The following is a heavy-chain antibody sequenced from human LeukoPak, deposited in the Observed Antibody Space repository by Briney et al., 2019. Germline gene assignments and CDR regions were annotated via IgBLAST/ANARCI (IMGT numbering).Heavy chain of an antibody. Sequence: ASVKVSCKASGYTFTSYGISWVRQAPGQGLEWMGWISAYNGNTNYAQKFQGRVTMTRDTSISTAYMELSRLRSDDTAVYYCARARGLIAAAGPNWFDPWGQGTLVTVSS. D-gene: IGHD6-13*01. CDR1: GYTFTSYG. V-gene: IGHV1-18*01. CDR3: ARARGLIAAAGPNWFDP. J-gene: IGHJ5*02. CDR2: ISAYNGNT.